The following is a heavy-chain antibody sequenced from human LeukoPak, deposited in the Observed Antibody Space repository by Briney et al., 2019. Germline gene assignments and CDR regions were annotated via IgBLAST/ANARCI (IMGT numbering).Heavy chain of an antibody. D-gene: IGHD5-18*01. J-gene: IGHJ4*02. CDR1: GYNFTSYW. CDR2: IDPSDSET. Sequence: GESLKISCKASGYNFTSYWIGWVRQMPGKGLEWMGIIDPSDSETRYTPSFQGQVTISVDKSLSTAYLQWNSLKDSDTAMYYCARQTAMGRSGDYWGQGTLVTVSS. V-gene: IGHV5-51*01. CDR3: ARQTAMGRSGDY.